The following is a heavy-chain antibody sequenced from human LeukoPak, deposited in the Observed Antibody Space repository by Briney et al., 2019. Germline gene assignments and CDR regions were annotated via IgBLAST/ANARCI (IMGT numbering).Heavy chain of an antibody. V-gene: IGHV4-39*07. J-gene: IGHJ4*02. CDR2: INHSGST. CDR3: ARDNYDSSGYLYYFDY. D-gene: IGHD3-22*01. CDR1: GGSITSSSYY. Sequence: SETLSLTCSVSGGSITSSSYYCAWIRQPPEKGMEWIGEINHSGSTNYNPSLKSRVTISVDTSKNQFSLKLSSVTAADTAVYYCARDNYDSSGYLYYFDYWGQGTLVTVSS.